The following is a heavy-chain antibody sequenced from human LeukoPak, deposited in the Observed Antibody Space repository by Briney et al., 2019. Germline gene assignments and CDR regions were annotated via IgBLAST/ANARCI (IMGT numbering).Heavy chain of an antibody. CDR3: ARCATYYYDSSGYYYGWFDP. CDR1: GGSFSGYY. Sequence: SETLSLTCAVYGGSFSGYYWSWIRQPPGKGLEWIGEINHSGSTNYNPSLKSRVTISVDTSKNQFSLKLSSVTAADTAVYYCARCATYYYDSSGYYYGWFDPWGQGTLVTVSS. V-gene: IGHV4-34*01. J-gene: IGHJ5*02. D-gene: IGHD3-22*01. CDR2: INHSGST.